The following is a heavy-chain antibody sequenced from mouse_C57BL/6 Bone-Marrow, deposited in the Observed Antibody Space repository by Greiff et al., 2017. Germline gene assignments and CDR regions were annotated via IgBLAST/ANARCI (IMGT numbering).Heavy chain of an antibody. Sequence: EVQLQQSGPELVKPGASVKIPCKASGYTFTDYNMDWVKQSHGKSLEWIGDINPNNGGTIYNQKFKGKATLPVDKSSSTASMELRSLTSEDPAVYCGARDYYDGWAMDYWGQGTSVTGSS. V-gene: IGHV1-18*01. CDR2: INPNNGGT. J-gene: IGHJ4*01. CDR3: ARDYYDGWAMDY. CDR1: GYTFTDYN. D-gene: IGHD1-2*01.